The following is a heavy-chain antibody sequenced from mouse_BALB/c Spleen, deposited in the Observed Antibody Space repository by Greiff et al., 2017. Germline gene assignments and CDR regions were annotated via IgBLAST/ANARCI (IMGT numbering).Heavy chain of an antibody. J-gene: IGHJ4*01. V-gene: IGHV1S56*01. CDR3: ARVSTMITTGSMDY. CDR2: IYPGNVNT. D-gene: IGHD2-4*01. CDR1: GYTFTSYY. Sequence: QVQLQQSGPELVKPGASVRISCKASGYTFTSYYIHWVKQRPGQGLEWIGWIYPGNVNTKYNEKFKGKATLTADKSSSTAYMQLSSLTSEDSAVYFCARVSTMITTGSMDYWGQGTSVTVSS.